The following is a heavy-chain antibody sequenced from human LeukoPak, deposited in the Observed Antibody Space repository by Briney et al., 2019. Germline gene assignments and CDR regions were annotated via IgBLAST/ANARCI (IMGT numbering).Heavy chain of an antibody. J-gene: IGHJ4*02. D-gene: IGHD3-22*01. CDR3: ANYYESSGFYD. Sequence: GGSLRLSCTASGFTVSNSYMTWVRQSPGKGLEWVANIKPDGSEKNYVDSVKGRFTISRDNAKNSLFLQMNSLRAEDTALYYCANYYESSGFYDWGQGTLVTVSS. V-gene: IGHV3-7*02. CDR2: IKPDGSEK. CDR1: GFTVSNSY.